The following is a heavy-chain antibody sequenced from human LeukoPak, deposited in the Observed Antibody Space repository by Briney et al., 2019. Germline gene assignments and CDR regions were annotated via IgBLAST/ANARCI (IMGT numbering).Heavy chain of an antibody. J-gene: IGHJ4*02. CDR3: ARGPAAYCGGDCYSPSQN. Sequence: ASVKVSCTASGYTFTGYYMHWVRQAPGQGLEWMGWINPNSGGTNYAQKFQGRVTMTRDTSISTAYTELSRLRSDDTAVYYCARGPAAYCGGDCYSPSQNWGQGTLVSVSS. D-gene: IGHD2-21*02. V-gene: IGHV1-2*02. CDR1: GYTFTGYY. CDR2: INPNSGGT.